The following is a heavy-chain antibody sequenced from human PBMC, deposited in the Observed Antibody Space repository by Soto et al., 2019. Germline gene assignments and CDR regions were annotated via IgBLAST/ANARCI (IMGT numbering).Heavy chain of an antibody. Sequence: GGSLRLSCAASGFKFSNYAMSWVRQAPGKGLEWVSLISATGGGTYYADSVKGRFTISRDNSHNTLYLQVHSLTAEDTAVYYCAKDRRAGGNSAFYFDSWGQGAQVTVFS. J-gene: IGHJ5*01. CDR2: ISATGGGT. D-gene: IGHD3-16*01. V-gene: IGHV3-23*01. CDR3: AKDRRAGGNSAFYFDS. CDR1: GFKFSNYA.